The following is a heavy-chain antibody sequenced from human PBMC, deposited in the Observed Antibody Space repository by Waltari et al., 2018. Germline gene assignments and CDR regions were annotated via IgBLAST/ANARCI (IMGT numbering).Heavy chain of an antibody. V-gene: IGHV3-23*01. J-gene: IGHJ6*02. CDR1: GFTFHSYA. CDR2: ITSSPRST. CDR3: AKGTAAFYYGMDV. D-gene: IGHD3-16*01. Sequence: EVQLLESGGDLVQPGGSLTLSCAASGFTFHSYAMNWVRQAPGKGLEWVSAITSSPRSTYYADSVKGRFTISRDNSKNTAYLQMNSLRAGDTAIYYCAKGTAAFYYGMDVWGQGTTVTVSS.